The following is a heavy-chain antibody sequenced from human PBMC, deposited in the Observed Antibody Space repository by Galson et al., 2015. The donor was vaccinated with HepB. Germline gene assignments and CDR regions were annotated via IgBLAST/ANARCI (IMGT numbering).Heavy chain of an antibody. CDR3: ARDRSLSSDSSRGNWFDP. J-gene: IGHJ5*02. CDR1: GGTFSSYA. D-gene: IGHD6-13*01. CDR2: IIPIFGTA. V-gene: IGHV1-69*13. Sequence: SVKVSCKASGGTFSSYAISWVRQAPGQGLEWMGGIIPIFGTANYAQKFQGRVTITADESTSTAYMELSSLRSEDTAVYYCARDRSLSSDSSRGNWFDPWGQGTLVTVSS.